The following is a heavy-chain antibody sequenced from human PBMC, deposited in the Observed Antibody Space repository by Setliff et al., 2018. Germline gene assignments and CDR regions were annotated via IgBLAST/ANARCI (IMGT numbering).Heavy chain of an antibody. J-gene: IGHJ6*03. CDR2: IYTSGST. CDR1: GGSISSGSDY. D-gene: IGHD6-19*01. Sequence: SETLSLTCSVPGGSISSGSDYWTWIRQPAGKGLEWIGHIYTSGSTSYNPSLKSRVTISVDTSKAQFSLKLSSVTAADSAVYYCARAISGWYSAHYYYMDVWGKGTTVTVSS. V-gene: IGHV4-61*09. CDR3: ARAISGWYSAHYYYMDV.